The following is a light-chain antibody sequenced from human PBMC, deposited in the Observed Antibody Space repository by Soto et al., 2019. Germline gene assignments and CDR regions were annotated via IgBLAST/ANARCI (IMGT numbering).Light chain of an antibody. V-gene: IGKV1-5*01. CDR2: DAS. J-gene: IGKJ4*01. CDR1: QSVNHW. Sequence: DIQITPYPSTLSASVGERVTISCRASQSVNHWLAWYQRKPGKAPKLLIHDASTLESGIPSRFSGSGSGTEFTLTISSLEPEDFAVYYCQQRSNWPLTFGGGTKVDIK. CDR3: QQRSNWPLT.